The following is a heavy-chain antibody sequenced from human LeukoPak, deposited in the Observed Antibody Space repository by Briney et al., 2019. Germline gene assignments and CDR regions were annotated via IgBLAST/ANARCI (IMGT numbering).Heavy chain of an antibody. CDR2: IRDSGDRT. J-gene: IGHJ4*02. CDR1: GFTLNLYA. D-gene: IGHD2-8*02. Sequence: GGSLRLSCAAPGFTLNLYAMSWVRQAPGKGLEWVSTIRDSGDRTFYADSVKGRFTISRDSSKKTVYLQMNSLGAEDTAVYFCGIVNLWSHSDPFDTWGRETQVTVSA. CDR3: GIVNLWSHSDPFDT. V-gene: IGHV3-23*01.